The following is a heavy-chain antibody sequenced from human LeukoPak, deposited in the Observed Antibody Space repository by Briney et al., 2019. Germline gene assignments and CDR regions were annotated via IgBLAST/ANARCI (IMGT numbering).Heavy chain of an antibody. D-gene: IGHD2-21*02. Sequence: PGGSLRLSCAASGFTFSSYGMHWVRQAPGKGLEWVSAISGSGGSTYYADSVKGRFTISRDNSKNTLYLQMNSLRAEDTAVYYCARDYLAYCGGDCYSATIYWGQGTLVTVSS. CDR3: ARDYLAYCGGDCYSATIY. J-gene: IGHJ4*02. V-gene: IGHV3-NL1*01. CDR1: GFTFSSYG. CDR2: ISGSGGST.